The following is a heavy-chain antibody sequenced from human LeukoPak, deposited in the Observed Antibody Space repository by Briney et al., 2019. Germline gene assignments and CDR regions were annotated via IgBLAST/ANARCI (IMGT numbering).Heavy chain of an antibody. CDR2: ISGSGGST. D-gene: IGHD3-10*01. Sequence: PGGSLRLSCAASGFTFSSYAMSWVRQAPGKGLEWVSAISGSGGSTYYADSVKGRFTISRDNSKNTLYLQMNSLRAEDTAVYYCAKSGGSYYYYYMDVWGKGTTVTVFS. V-gene: IGHV3-23*01. CDR3: AKSGGSYYYYYMDV. CDR1: GFTFSSYA. J-gene: IGHJ6*03.